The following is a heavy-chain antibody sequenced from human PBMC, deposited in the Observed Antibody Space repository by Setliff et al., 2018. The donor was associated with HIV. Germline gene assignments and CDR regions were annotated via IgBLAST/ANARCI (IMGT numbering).Heavy chain of an antibody. J-gene: IGHJ4*02. CDR1: GGSISSGIYY. D-gene: IGHD4-17*01. Sequence: SETLSLTCTVSGGSISSGIYYWTWIRQPAGKGLEWIGHIYTSGSAKYNPSLKSRVTISVDTSKNQFSLKLSSVTAADTAVYYCARGVVAYDYGDLISLHYFDYWGQGTLVTVPQ. CDR2: IYTSGSA. V-gene: IGHV4-61*09. CDR3: ARGVVAYDYGDLISLHYFDY.